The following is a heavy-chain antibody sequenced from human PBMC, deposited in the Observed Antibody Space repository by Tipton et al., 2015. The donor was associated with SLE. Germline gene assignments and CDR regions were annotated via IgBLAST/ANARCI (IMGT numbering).Heavy chain of an antibody. CDR3: AMGEDWGHEAFDI. Sequence: TLSLTCTVSGGSIISYYWTWIRQPPGKGLEWIGFSYYNGNTKSNPSLKSRVTISVDTSRDEVSLQLTSVTAADTAVYYCAMGEDWGHEAFDIWGQGTMVTVSS. CDR1: GGSIISYY. D-gene: IGHD3-16*01. V-gene: IGHV4-59*08. J-gene: IGHJ3*02. CDR2: SYYNGNT.